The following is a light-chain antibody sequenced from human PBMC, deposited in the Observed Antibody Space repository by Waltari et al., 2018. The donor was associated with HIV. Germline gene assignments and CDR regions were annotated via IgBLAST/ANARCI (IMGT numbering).Light chain of an antibody. CDR1: NNVNNW. J-gene: IGKJ2*01. Sequence: DIQMTQSPSTLSASVGDRVTIPCRASNNVNNWLAWYQQKPGMAPKLLIYGASTLERGVPSRFSGSGSGTQFTLTINSLQPEDSETYLCQHYQSSPYTFGQGTKLQIK. CDR3: QHYQSSPYT. CDR2: GAS. V-gene: IGKV1-5*03.